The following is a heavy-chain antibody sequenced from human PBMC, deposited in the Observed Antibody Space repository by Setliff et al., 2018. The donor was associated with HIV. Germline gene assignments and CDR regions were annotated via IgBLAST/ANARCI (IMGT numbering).Heavy chain of an antibody. V-gene: IGHV4-59*11. Sequence: ETLSLTCTVSGGSISSHYWSWIRQPPGKGLEWIGSIYYSGSTNYNPSLKSRVTISVDTSKNQFSLKLSSVTAADTAVYYCAREVEEVEMATIGLDYWGQGTLVTVSS. CDR2: IYYSGST. D-gene: IGHD5-12*01. CDR3: AREVEEVEMATIGLDY. J-gene: IGHJ4*02. CDR1: GGSISSHY.